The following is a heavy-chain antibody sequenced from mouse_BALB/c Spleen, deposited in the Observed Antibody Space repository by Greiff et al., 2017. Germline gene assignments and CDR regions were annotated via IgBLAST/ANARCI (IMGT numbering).Heavy chain of an antibody. V-gene: IGHV2-9*02. D-gene: IGHD2-4*01. CDR3: ARENYGEYYAMDY. Sequence: VKLVESGPGLVAPSQSLSITCTVSGFSLTSYGVHWVRQPPGKGLEWLGVIWAGGSTNYNSALMSRLSISKDNSKSQVFLKMNSLQTDDTAMYYCARENYGEYYAMDYWGQGTSVTVSS. CDR2: IWAGGST. J-gene: IGHJ4*01. CDR1: GFSLTSYG.